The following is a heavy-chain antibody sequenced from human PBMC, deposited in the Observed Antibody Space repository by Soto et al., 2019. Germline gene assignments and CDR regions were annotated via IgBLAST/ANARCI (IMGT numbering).Heavy chain of an antibody. CDR1: GFTFSNYA. CDR3: ARFSGGFAP. V-gene: IGHV3-30-3*01. J-gene: IGHJ5*02. Sequence: QVQLVESGGGVVQPGRSLRLSCAASGFTFSNYAIHWVRQAPGKGLEWVAVISHEGNNEFYADSVRGRFTISRDNSENTVYLQMDSLRTEDTAVYYCARFSGGFAPWGQGTLVTVSS. D-gene: IGHD3-10*01. CDR2: ISHEGNNE.